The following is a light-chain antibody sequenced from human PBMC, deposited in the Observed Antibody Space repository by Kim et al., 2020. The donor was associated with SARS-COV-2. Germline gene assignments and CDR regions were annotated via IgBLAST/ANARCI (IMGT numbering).Light chain of an antibody. V-gene: IGKV3-20*01. CDR2: GAS. CDR1: QSVSSSY. Sequence: EIVLTQSPDTLSLSPGERATLSCRASQSVSSSYLAWYQQKPGQAPRHLIYGASSRATGIPDRFSGSGSGTDFTLTISRLEPEDFAVYYCQHYGSSPWTFGQGTKVDIK. J-gene: IGKJ1*01. CDR3: QHYGSSPWT.